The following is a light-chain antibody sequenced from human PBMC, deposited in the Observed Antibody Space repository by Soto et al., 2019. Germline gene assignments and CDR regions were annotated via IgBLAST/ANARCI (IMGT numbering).Light chain of an antibody. Sequence: EIVLTQSPGTLSLSPGERATLSCSASQSVSSSYLAWYQQKPGQAPRLLIYGASSRATGIPDRFSGSGSGTDFTLTISRLGPEDFAVYYCQQYGSSPPITFGQGTRLEIK. CDR2: GAS. CDR1: QSVSSSY. CDR3: QQYGSSPPIT. J-gene: IGKJ5*01. V-gene: IGKV3-20*01.